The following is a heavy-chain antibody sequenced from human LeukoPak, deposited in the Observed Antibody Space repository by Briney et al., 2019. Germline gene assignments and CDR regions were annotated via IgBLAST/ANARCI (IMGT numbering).Heavy chain of an antibody. V-gene: IGHV3-23*01. CDR2: ISGSGVGT. CDR3: AKRYCSSTSCLPFDY. D-gene: IGHD2-2*01. Sequence: GGSLRLSCAASGFTFSSYAMSWVRQASGKGLEWVSAISGSGVGTYYADSVKGRFTISRDNSKNTLYLQMNSLRAEDTAVYYCAKRYCSSTSCLPFDYWGQGTLVTVSS. CDR1: GFTFSSYA. J-gene: IGHJ4*02.